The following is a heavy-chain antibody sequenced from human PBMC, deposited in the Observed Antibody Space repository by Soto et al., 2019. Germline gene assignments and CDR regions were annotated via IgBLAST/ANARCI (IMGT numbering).Heavy chain of an antibody. CDR3: ARDPNYYDSSGYYYVPNYCDG. CDR2: IIPIVGTA. V-gene: IGHV1-69*06. CDR1: GGTFSSYA. J-gene: IGHJ4*02. D-gene: IGHD3-22*01. Sequence: SVKVSCKASGGTFSSYAISWVRQAPGQGLEWMGGIIPIVGTATYAQKFQGRVTITADKPTSTAYMELSSLRPEDTAVYYCARDPNYYDSSGYYYVPNYCDGWGQGTLVTVSS.